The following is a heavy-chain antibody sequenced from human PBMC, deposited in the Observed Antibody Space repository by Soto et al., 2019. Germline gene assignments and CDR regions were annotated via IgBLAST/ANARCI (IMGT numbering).Heavy chain of an antibody. CDR3: ARDSYGSDY. Sequence: ASVKVSCKTSGYTFSDYHIHWVRQAPGQGLEWMGRMIPTDGSTMYAQKFQGRVTLTRDTSTSTAYMELTSLRFEDTAFDYCARDSYGSDYWGQ. D-gene: IGHD3-10*01. CDR1: GYTFSDYH. V-gene: IGHV1-46*03. CDR2: MIPTDGST. J-gene: IGHJ4*01.